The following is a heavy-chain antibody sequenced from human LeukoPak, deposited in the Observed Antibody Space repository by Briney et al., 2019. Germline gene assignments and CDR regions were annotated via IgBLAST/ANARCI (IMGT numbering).Heavy chain of an antibody. CDR1: GGSFSGYY. CDR2: INHSGST. V-gene: IGHV4-34*01. CDR3: ARGVIVVVPAARVHNWFDP. D-gene: IGHD2-2*01. J-gene: IGHJ5*02. Sequence: NTSETLSLTCAVYGGSFSGYYWGWLRQPPGKGLEWIGEINHSGSTNYNPSLKSRVTISVDTSKNQFSLKLSSVAAADTAVYYCARGVIVVVPAARVHNWFDPWGQGTLVTVSS.